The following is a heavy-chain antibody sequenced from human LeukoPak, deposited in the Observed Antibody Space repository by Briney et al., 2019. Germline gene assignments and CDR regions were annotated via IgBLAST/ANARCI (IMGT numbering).Heavy chain of an antibody. CDR2: ISYDGSNK. CDR1: GFTFSSYA. CDR3: ARGEGGYCSGGSCYIDY. D-gene: IGHD2-15*01. Sequence: GGSLRLSCAASGFTFSSYAMYWVRQAPGKGLEWVAVISYDGSNKYYADSVKGRFTISRDNSKNTLYLQMNSLRAEDTAVYYCARGEGGYCSGGSCYIDYWGQGTLVTVSS. V-gene: IGHV3-30-3*01. J-gene: IGHJ4*02.